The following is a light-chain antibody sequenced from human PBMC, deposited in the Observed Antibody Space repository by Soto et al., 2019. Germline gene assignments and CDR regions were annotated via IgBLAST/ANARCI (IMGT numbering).Light chain of an antibody. Sequence: EIVFTHSPATLSLSPVDRATLSCRASQSLSRFLAWYQQKPGQAPRLLIYDASNRATGVPARFSGSGSGTDFTLTISSLETEDFAVYYCQQSTNWLTFGGGTKVDI. J-gene: IGKJ4*01. CDR3: QQSTNWLT. V-gene: IGKV3-11*01. CDR1: QSLSRF. CDR2: DAS.